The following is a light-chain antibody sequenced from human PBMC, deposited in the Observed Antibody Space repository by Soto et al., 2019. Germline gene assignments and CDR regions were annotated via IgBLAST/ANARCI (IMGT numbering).Light chain of an antibody. J-gene: IGKJ1*01. CDR1: QSVSNNY. CDR3: QQYGTSRE. V-gene: IGKV3-20*01. Sequence: EIVLTQSPGTLSLSPGEKATLSCSASQSVSNNYLAWYQQKPGQAPRLLIYGASSRATGIPDRFSGSGSGTDFPLTISRLEPEEFAVYYCQQYGTSREVGQGPKVEIK. CDR2: GAS.